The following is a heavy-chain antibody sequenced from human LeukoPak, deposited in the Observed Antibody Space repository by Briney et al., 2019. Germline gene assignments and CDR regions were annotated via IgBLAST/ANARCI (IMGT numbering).Heavy chain of an antibody. D-gene: IGHD5-24*01. V-gene: IGHV4-4*07. J-gene: IGHJ2*01. Sequence: SETLSLTCTFSSGSIARSYWNWVRQPAGGGLEWIGRVYTSGSPNYNPSLKGRVTMSLDTSKKQFSLNLTSLTAADTALYYCARAPRIRDFYFDLWGRGALVTVSS. CDR2: VYTSGSP. CDR1: SGSIARSY. CDR3: ARAPRIRDFYFDL.